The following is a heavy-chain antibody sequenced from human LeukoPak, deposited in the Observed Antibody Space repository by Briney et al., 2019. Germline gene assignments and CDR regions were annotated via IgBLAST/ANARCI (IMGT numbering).Heavy chain of an antibody. V-gene: IGHV1-2*02. D-gene: IGHD3-3*01. J-gene: IGHJ3*02. Sequence: ASVKVSCKASGYTFTAHYMHWVRQAPGQGLEWMGWINPNTGGTHYAQKFQGRVTMTGDTSVSTVYMELNGLRSDDMAVYYCARDFGRREHAFDIWGQGTMVTVSS. CDR2: INPNTGGT. CDR3: ARDFGRREHAFDI. CDR1: GYTFTAHY.